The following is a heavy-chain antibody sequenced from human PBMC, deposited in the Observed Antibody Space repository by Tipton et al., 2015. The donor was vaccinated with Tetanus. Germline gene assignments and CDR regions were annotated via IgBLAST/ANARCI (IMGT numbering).Heavy chain of an antibody. D-gene: IGHD4-17*01. J-gene: IGHJ4*02. Sequence: TLSLTCDVYDGSFSAYYWTWIRQPPGKGLEWIGEINHTGSTNYNPSLRRRVTISIGTSNNQFSLKLNSVTAADSAVYFCARVIRRSMIGYGVFDSWGQGTLVAVSS. V-gene: IGHV4-34*01. CDR3: ARVIRRSMIGYGVFDS. CDR1: DGSFSAYY. CDR2: INHTGST.